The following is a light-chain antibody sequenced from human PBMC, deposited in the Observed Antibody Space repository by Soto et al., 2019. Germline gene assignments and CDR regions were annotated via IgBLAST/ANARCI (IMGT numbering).Light chain of an antibody. Sequence: EIVMTQSPATLSVSPGERATLSCRASQSVSSNLAWYQQIPGQAPRLLIYAASTRATGIPARFSGSGSGTEFTLTISSLQSEDFAVYYCQQYNDWPPPFGGGTKVEIK. CDR2: AAS. V-gene: IGKV3-15*01. J-gene: IGKJ4*01. CDR1: QSVSSN. CDR3: QQYNDWPPP.